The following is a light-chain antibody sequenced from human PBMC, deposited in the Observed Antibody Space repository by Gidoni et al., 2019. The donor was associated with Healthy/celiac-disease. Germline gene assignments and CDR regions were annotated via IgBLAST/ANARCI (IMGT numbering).Light chain of an antibody. CDR3: QQSYSTPRS. Sequence: DIQMIQSPSSLSASVGDRVTITCRASQSISSYLNWYQQKPGKAPKLLIYAASSLHSGVPSRFSGSGSGTDFTLTISSLQPEDFATYYCQQSYSTPRSFGQGTKLEIK. J-gene: IGKJ2*04. CDR2: AAS. CDR1: QSISSY. V-gene: IGKV1-39*01.